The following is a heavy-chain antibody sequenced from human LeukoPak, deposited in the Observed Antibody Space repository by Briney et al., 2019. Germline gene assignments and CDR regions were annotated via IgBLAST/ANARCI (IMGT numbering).Heavy chain of an antibody. J-gene: IGHJ4*02. D-gene: IGHD5-12*01. CDR1: GFNFRRYA. V-gene: IGHV3-23*01. CDR2: ISGSGDNT. Sequence: GGSLRLSCAASGFNFRRYAMSSVRQAPGKGLEWVSGISGSGDNTHYGDSAKGRFTISRDNSKNTLYLQMNSLRAEDTAVYYCAKAVVATIAGFDSWGQGTLVTVSS. CDR3: AKAVVATIAGFDS.